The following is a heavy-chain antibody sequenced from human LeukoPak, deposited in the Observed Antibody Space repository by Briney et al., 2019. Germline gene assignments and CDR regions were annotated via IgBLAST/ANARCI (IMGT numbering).Heavy chain of an antibody. Sequence: PGGSLRLSCAASGFTVSSNYMSWVRQAPGKGLEWVSAISGSGGSTYYADSVKGRFTISRDNSKNTLYLQMNSLRAEDTAVYYCAKGGYDILTGYYYWGQGTLVTVSS. J-gene: IGHJ4*02. CDR2: ISGSGGST. CDR1: GFTVSSNY. D-gene: IGHD3-9*01. V-gene: IGHV3-23*01. CDR3: AKGGYDILTGYYY.